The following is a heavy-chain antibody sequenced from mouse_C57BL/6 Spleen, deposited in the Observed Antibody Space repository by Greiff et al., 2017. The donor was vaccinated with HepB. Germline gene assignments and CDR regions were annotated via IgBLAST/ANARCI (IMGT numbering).Heavy chain of an antibody. J-gene: IGHJ3*01. CDR2: IDPETGGT. V-gene: IGHV1-15*01. Sequence: VQLQQSGAELVRPGASVTLSCKASGYTFTDYEMHWVKQTPVHGLEWIGAIDPETGGTAYNQKFKGKAILTADKSSSTAYMEPRSLTSEDSAVYYCTRLSSSYGFAYWGQGTLVTVSA. CDR3: TRLSSSYGFAY. D-gene: IGHD1-1*01. CDR1: GYTFTDYE.